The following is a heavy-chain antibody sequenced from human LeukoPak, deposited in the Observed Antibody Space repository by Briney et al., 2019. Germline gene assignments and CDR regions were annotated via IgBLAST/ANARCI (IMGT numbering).Heavy chain of an antibody. Sequence: GRSLRPSCAASGFTFSSYSMNWVRQDAGKGMEWVSSISSSSSYIYYADSVKGRFTISRDNAKNSLYLQMNRLRAEDTAVYYCARDCRGYDFWSGYDYWGQGTLVTVSS. CDR2: ISSSSSYI. D-gene: IGHD3-3*01. CDR3: ARDCRGYDFWSGYDY. V-gene: IGHV3-21*01. CDR1: GFTFSSYS. J-gene: IGHJ4*02.